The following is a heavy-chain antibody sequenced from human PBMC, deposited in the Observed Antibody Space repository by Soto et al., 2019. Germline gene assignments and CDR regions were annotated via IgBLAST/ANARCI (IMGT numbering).Heavy chain of an antibody. CDR1: GFTFSSYS. CDR2: ISSSSSTI. J-gene: IGHJ5*02. D-gene: IGHD2-2*01. Sequence: PGGSLRLSCAASGFTFSSYSMNWVRQAPGKGLEWVSYISSSSSTIYYADSVKGRFTISRDNAKNSLYLQMNSLRAEDTAVYYCARDRGSISFPVYWFDPWGQGTLVTVSS. V-gene: IGHV3-48*01. CDR3: ARDRGSISFPVYWFDP.